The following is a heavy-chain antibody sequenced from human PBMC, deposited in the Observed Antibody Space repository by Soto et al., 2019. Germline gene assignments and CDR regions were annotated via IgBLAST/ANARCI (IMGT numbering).Heavy chain of an antibody. J-gene: IGHJ6*02. CDR2: ILYDGSDK. Sequence: QVQLVESGGGVVQPGRSLRLSCEASGFTFSNYGMHWVRQAPGKGLEWVAFILYDGSDKYFADSVKGRFTISRDNSKNTLDLQMNSLRAEDTAVYYCAKDRIVMIRGVMNYYGMDVWGQGTTVTVSS. CDR1: GFTFSNYG. CDR3: AKDRIVMIRGVMNYYGMDV. V-gene: IGHV3-30*18. D-gene: IGHD3-10*01.